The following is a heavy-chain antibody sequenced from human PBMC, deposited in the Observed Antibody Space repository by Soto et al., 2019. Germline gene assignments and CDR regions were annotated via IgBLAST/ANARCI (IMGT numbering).Heavy chain of an antibody. CDR2: IIPIFGTA. CDR3: ARDQSRYCGGDCYLNWFDP. Sequence: GPSVKVSCKASGGTFSSYAISWVRQAPGQGLEWMGGIIPIFGTANYAQKFQGRVTITADESTSTAYMELSSLRSEDTAVYYCARDQSRYCGGDCYLNWFDPWGQGTLVTVSS. D-gene: IGHD2-21*02. V-gene: IGHV1-69*13. CDR1: GGTFSSYA. J-gene: IGHJ5*02.